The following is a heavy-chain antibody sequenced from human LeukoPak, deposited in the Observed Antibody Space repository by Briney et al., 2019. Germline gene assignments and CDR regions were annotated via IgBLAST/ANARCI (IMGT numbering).Heavy chain of an antibody. V-gene: IGHV3-48*01. CDR1: GFTFSSYS. CDR3: ARTTDPTTVTSPFDY. CDR2: ISSSSSTI. D-gene: IGHD4-11*01. Sequence: GGSLRLSCAASGFTFSSYSMNWVRQAPGKGLEWVSYISSSSSTIYYADSVKGRFTISRDNAKSSLYLQMNSLRAEDTAVYYCARTTDPTTVTSPFDYWGQGTLVTVSS. J-gene: IGHJ4*02.